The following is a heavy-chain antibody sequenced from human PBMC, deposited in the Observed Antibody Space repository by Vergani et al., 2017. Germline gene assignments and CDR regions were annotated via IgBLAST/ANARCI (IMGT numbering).Heavy chain of an antibody. D-gene: IGHD3-10*01. CDR3: ATPGGLHAGAFDI. CDR2: ISYDGSNK. J-gene: IGHJ3*02. V-gene: IGHV3-30*03. CDR1: GFTFSSYG. Sequence: QVQLVESGGGVVQPGRSLRLSCAASGFTFSSYGMHWVRQAPGKGLEWVAVISYDGSNKYYADSVKGRFTISRDNSKNTLYLQMNSLRAEDTAVYYCATPGGLHAGAFDIWGQGTMVTVSS.